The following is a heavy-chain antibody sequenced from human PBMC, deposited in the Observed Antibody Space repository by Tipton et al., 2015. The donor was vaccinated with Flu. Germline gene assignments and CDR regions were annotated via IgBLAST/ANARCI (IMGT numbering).Heavy chain of an antibody. J-gene: IGHJ6*02. Sequence: SLRLSCAASGFIFSDYYMTWIRQAPGKGLEWVCYISRSGTTTYYADSVKGRFTISRDNAKNSLYLQMNSLRADDTAVYYCVRYASSRYAMDVWGQGTTVTVSS. CDR3: VRYASSRYAMDV. CDR2: ISRSGTTT. V-gene: IGHV3-11*01. CDR1: GFIFSDYY. D-gene: IGHD2-2*01.